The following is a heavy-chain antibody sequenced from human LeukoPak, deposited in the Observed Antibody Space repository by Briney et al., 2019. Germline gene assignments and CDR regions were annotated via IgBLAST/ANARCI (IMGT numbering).Heavy chain of an antibody. CDR1: GFTFSSYA. CDR2: ISGSGGST. V-gene: IGHV3-23*01. D-gene: IGHD3-3*01. J-gene: IGHJ6*02. Sequence: LAGGSLRLSCAAFGFTFSSYAMSWVRQAPGKGLEWVSAISGSGGSTYYADSVKGRFTISRDNSKNTLYLQMNSLRAEDTAVYYCAKVVVTIFGVVKSFYGMDVWGQGTTVTVSS. CDR3: AKVVVTIFGVVKSFYGMDV.